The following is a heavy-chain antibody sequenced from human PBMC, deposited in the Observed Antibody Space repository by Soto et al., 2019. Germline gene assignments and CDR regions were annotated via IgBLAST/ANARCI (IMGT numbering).Heavy chain of an antibody. CDR3: AKTPIVVVPAAVRHWFDP. Sequence: GGSLRLSCAASGFTFSSYAMSWVRQAPGKGLEWVSAISGSGGSTYYADSVKGRFTISRDNSKNTLYLQMNSLRAEDTAVYYCAKTPIVVVPAAVRHWFDPWGQGTLVTVSS. V-gene: IGHV3-23*01. J-gene: IGHJ5*02. CDR1: GFTFSSYA. D-gene: IGHD2-2*02. CDR2: ISGSGGST.